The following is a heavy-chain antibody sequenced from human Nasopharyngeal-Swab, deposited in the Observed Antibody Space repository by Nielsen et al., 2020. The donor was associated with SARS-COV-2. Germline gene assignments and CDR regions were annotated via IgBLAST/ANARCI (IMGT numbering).Heavy chain of an antibody. CDR2: ISSSSSYI. CDR1: GFTFSSYS. CDR3: ARDVGIAPFQH. Sequence: GESLKISCAASGFTFSSYSMNWVRQAPGKGLERVSSISSSSSYIYYADSVKGRFTISRDNAKNSLYLQMNSLRAEDTAVYYCARDVGIAPFQHWGQGTLVTVSS. D-gene: IGHD6-13*01. J-gene: IGHJ1*01. V-gene: IGHV3-21*01.